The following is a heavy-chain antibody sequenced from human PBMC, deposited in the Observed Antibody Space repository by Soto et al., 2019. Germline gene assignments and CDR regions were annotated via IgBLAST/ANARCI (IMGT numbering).Heavy chain of an antibody. D-gene: IGHD6-6*01. CDR3: ATGHYSVGAPGRIAARNYFDY. J-gene: IGHJ4*02. CDR2: IKHSGST. CDR1: GGSFSGYY. Sequence: QVQLQQWGAGLLKPSETLSLTCAVYGGSFSGYYWSWIRQPPGKGLEWIGEIKHSGSTNYNPSLKSRVTISVEATKNQFSLKLSSVTAADTAVYYCATGHYSVGAPGRIAARNYFDYWGQGTLVTVSS. V-gene: IGHV4-34*01.